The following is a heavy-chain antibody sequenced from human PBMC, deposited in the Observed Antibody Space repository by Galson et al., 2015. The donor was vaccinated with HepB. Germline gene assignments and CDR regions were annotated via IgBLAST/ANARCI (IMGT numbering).Heavy chain of an antibody. CDR2: IDYSGST. CDR3: ARLGLGGGEGS. Sequence: QVQLQESGPGLVKPSETLSLTCTVSVGSVNSGTYYWTWIRQSPGKGLLWIGYIDYSGSTDYNPSLKTRVTISVATSRNQSPLRRGSVTAADAAVYYWARLGLGGGEGSWGQGTLVTVSS. CDR1: VGSVNSGTYY. V-gene: IGHV4-61*01. J-gene: IGHJ4*02. D-gene: IGHD3-10*01.